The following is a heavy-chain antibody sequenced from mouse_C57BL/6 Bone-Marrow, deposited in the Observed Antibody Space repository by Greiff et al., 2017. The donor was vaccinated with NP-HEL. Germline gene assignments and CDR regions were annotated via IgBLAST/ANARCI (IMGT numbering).Heavy chain of an antibody. D-gene: IGHD1-1*01. CDR2: ITHSGET. CDR3: AGDRYYYGSSPRFAY. V-gene: IGHV12-3*01. CDR1: GFPITSGYY. Sequence: QLQESGPGLVKPSQSLFLTCSITGFPITSGYYWIWIRQSPGKPLEWMGYITHSGETFYNPSLQSPISITRETSKNQFFLQLNSVTTEDTAMYYCAGDRYYYGSSPRFAYWGQGTLVTVSA. J-gene: IGHJ3*01.